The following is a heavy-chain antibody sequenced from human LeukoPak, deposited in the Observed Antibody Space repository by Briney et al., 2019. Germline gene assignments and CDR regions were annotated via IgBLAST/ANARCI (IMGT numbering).Heavy chain of an antibody. Sequence: GGSLRLSCAASGFTFSSYGMHWVRQAPGKGLEWVAVIWYDGSNKYYADSVKGRFTISRDNSKNTLYPQMISLRAEDTAVYYCARDDDYSSGWLWGQGTLVTVSS. CDR1: GFTFSSYG. CDR3: ARDDDYSSGWL. V-gene: IGHV3-33*01. D-gene: IGHD6-19*01. J-gene: IGHJ4*02. CDR2: IWYDGSNK.